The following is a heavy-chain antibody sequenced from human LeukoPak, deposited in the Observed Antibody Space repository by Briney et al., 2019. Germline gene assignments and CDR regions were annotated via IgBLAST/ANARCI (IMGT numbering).Heavy chain of an antibody. Sequence: ASVKVSCKASGYTFIGYFIHLVRQAPGQRLEWMGWINPSNGDTNYAQKFQGRVTMTRDTSVNTAYMEVSRLGSDDTAVYFCARYWGRDGHTTDYWGQGTLVTVSS. D-gene: IGHD5-24*01. CDR3: ARYWGRDGHTTDY. V-gene: IGHV1-2*02. CDR2: INPSNGDT. J-gene: IGHJ4*02. CDR1: GYTFIGYF.